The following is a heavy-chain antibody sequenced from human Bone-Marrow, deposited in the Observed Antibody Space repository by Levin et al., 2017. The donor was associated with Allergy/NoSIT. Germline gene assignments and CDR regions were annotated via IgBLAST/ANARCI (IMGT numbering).Heavy chain of an antibody. V-gene: IGHV3-11*01. Sequence: KPGGSLRLSCVASGFTFSDYYMTWIRQAPGKGLEWVSYISNSGSIIYYADSLKGRFTISRDNGKNSLYLQMNSLRAEDTAVYYCARFAVTSLFDFYYYAMDVWGQGTTVIVSS. J-gene: IGHJ6*02. D-gene: IGHD4-17*01. CDR3: ARFAVTSLFDFYYYAMDV. CDR2: ISNSGSII. CDR1: GFTFSDYY.